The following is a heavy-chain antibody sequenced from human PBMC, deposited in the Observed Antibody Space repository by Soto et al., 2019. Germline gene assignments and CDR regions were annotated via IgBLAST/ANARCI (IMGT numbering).Heavy chain of an antibody. V-gene: IGHV4-39*01. CDR2: VYYVGST. J-gene: IGHJ5*02. CDR3: ARQGVAAGRGWFDP. CDR1: GGSISSSNYY. Sequence: SLTCTFSGGSISSSNYYWGWIRQPPGKGLEWIGSVYYVGSTYNNPSLESRLTISVDTSKNQFSLNLSSVTAADTALYYCARQGVAAGRGWFDPWGQGALVTVSS. D-gene: IGHD6-13*01.